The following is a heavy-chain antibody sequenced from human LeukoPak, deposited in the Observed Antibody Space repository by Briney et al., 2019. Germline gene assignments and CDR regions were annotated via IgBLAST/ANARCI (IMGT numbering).Heavy chain of an antibody. V-gene: IGHV3-7*01. Sequence: PGGSLRLSCAASGFTFSDYYMSWVRQAPGKGLEWVANIKQDGSEKYYVDSVKGRFTISRDNAKNSLYLQMNSLRAEDTAVYYCARDSAAYGFGESYDYWGQGTLVTVSS. CDR3: ARDSAAYGFGESYDY. J-gene: IGHJ4*02. D-gene: IGHD3-10*01. CDR1: GFTFSDYY. CDR2: IKQDGSEK.